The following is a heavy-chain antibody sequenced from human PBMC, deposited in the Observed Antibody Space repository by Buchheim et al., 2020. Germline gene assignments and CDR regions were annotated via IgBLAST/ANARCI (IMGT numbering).Heavy chain of an antibody. J-gene: IGHJ4*02. CDR3: ARTVGGTEY. CDR2: INSDGSST. V-gene: IGHV3-74*01. D-gene: IGHD1-26*01. CDR1: GFTFSIYW. Sequence: EAQLVESGGGLVQPGGSLRLSCAASGFTFSIYWMHWVRQAPGKGLVWVSRINSDGSSTSYADSVKGRFTISKDNSKHTLFLQMNSLTAEDTALYYCARTVGGTEYWGQGTL.